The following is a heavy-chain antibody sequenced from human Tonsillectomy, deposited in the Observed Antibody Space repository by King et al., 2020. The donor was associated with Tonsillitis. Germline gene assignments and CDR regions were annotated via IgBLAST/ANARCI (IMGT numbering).Heavy chain of an antibody. CDR3: AKVVSTAMVYYFDY. D-gene: IGHD5-18*01. V-gene: IGHV3-23*04. CDR2: ISGSGGST. J-gene: IGHJ4*02. CDR1: GFTFSSSA. Sequence: VQLVESGGGLVQPGGSLRLSCAASGFTFSSSAMAWVRQAPGKGLEWVSGISGSGGSTYYTDSVKGRFTISRDNSKNTMYLHMNILGAEDTALYYCAKVVSTAMVYYFDYWGQGTLATVSS.